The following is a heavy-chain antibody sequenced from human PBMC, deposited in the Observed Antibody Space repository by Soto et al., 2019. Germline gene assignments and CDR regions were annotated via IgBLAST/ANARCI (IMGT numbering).Heavy chain of an antibody. J-gene: IGHJ4*02. Sequence: SETLSLTCAVYGGSFSGYYWSWIRQPPGKGLEWIGEINHSGSTNYNPSLKSRVTISVDTSKNQFSLKLSSVTAADTAVYYCARGDPTDYWGQGTLVTVSS. V-gene: IGHV4-34*01. CDR3: ARGDPTDY. CDR2: INHSGST. CDR1: GGSFSGYY.